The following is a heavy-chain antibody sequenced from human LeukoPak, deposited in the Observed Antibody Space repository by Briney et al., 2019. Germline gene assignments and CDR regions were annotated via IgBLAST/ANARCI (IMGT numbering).Heavy chain of an antibody. J-gene: IGHJ5*02. V-gene: IGHV3-43D*03. CDR1: GFTFDDYA. CDR3: AKDGGINGYAENWFDP. Sequence: GGSLRLSCAASGFTFDDYAMHWVRQAPGKGLEWVSLISWDGGSTYYADSVKGRFTISRDNSKNSLYLQMNSLRAEDTALYYCAKDGGINGYAENWFDPWGQGTLVTVSS. D-gene: IGHD2-2*01. CDR2: ISWDGGST.